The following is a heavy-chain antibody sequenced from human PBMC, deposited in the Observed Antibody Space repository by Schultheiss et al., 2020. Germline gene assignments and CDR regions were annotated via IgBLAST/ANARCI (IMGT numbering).Heavy chain of an antibody. D-gene: IGHD3-9*01. Sequence: SQTLSLTCTVSGGSIRSSSYYWGWIRQPPGKGLEWIGSIYYSGSTYYNPSLKSRVTISVDKSKNQFSLKLSSVTAADTAVYYCARDALTRTLDYWGQGTLVTVSS. J-gene: IGHJ4*02. CDR1: GGSIRSSSYY. V-gene: IGHV4-39*07. CDR2: IYYSGST. CDR3: ARDALTRTLDY.